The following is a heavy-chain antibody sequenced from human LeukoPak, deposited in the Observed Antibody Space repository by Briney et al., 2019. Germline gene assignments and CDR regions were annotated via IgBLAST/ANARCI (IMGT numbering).Heavy chain of an antibody. CDR1: GFTFSSYN. V-gene: IGHV3-21*04. CDR3: ARGLAVDIVATEDTITGFYYYYMDV. CDR2: ISSSSSYI. J-gene: IGHJ6*03. D-gene: IGHD5-12*01. Sequence: GGSLRLSCAASGFTFSSYNMNWVRQAPGKGLEWVSSISSSSSYIYYTDSVKGRFSIFRDNSKNTLYLQMNSLRDEDTAVYYCARGLAVDIVATEDTITGFYYYYMDVWGKGTTVTVSS.